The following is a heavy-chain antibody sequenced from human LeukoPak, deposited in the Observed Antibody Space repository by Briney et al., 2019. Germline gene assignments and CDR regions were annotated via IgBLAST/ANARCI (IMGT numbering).Heavy chain of an antibody. Sequence: GGSLRLSCAASGFTFSNAWMGWVRQAPGKGPEWVGRITRKTDGGTTDYAAPVKGRFTISRDDSKKSLYLQMNSLKTEDTAVYYCTAGVSRGDWGQGTLVTVSS. CDR1: GFTFSNAW. CDR2: ITRKTDGGTT. D-gene: IGHD3-10*01. J-gene: IGHJ4*02. CDR3: TAGVSRGD. V-gene: IGHV3-15*01.